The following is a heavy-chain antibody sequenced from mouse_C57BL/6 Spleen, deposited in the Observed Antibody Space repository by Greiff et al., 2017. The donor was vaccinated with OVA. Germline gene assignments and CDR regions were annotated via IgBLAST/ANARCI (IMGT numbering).Heavy chain of an antibody. J-gene: IGHJ2*01. CDR2: IYPGDGDT. D-gene: IGHD1-1*01. CDR3: ARGDYYYGSSSRYFDY. V-gene: IGHV1-80*01. Sequence: VQLQQSGAELVKPGASVKISCKASGYAFSSYWMNWVKQRPGKGLEWIGQIYPGDGDTNYNGKFKGKATLTADKSSSTAYMQLSSLTSEDSAVYFCARGDYYYGSSSRYFDYWGQGTTLTVSS. CDR1: GYAFSSYW.